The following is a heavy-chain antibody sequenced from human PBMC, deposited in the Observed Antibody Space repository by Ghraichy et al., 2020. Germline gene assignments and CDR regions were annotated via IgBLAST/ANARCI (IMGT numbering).Heavy chain of an antibody. CDR2: IGGSGVST. Sequence: GGSLRLSCAGSGFTFSSYGMNWVRQAPGKGLEWVSAIGGSGVSTYYADSVKCRFTISRDNSKDTLSLQINSLTADDTAVYYGARGGHYSHFDPWGQGTLVTVS. D-gene: IGHD2-15*01. J-gene: IGHJ5*02. CDR1: GFTFSSYG. CDR3: ARGGHYSHFDP. V-gene: IGHV3-23*01.